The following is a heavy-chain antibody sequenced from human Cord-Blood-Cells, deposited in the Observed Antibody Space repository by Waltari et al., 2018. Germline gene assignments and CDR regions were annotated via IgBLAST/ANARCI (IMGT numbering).Heavy chain of an antibody. CDR2: IYYSGST. Sequence: QLQLQESGPGLVKPSETLSLTCTVSGGSISSSSYYWGWIRQPPGKGLEWIGSIYYSGSTYYNPSLKSRVTISVDTSKNQFSLKLSSGTAADTAVYYCARLKNHPNYDFWSGYYFDYWGQGTLVTVSS. D-gene: IGHD3-3*01. CDR3: ARLKNHPNYDFWSGYYFDY. J-gene: IGHJ4*02. V-gene: IGHV4-39*01. CDR1: GGSISSSSYY.